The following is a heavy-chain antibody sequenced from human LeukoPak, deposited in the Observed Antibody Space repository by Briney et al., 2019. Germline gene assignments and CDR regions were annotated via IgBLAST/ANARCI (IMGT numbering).Heavy chain of an antibody. CDR1: GGSFSGYY. Sequence: SETLSLTCAVYGGSFSGYYWSWIRQPPGKGLEWIGEINHSGSTNYNPSLKSRVTISVDTSKNPFSLKLSSVAAADTAVYYCARGRGFDYWGQGTQVTVSS. CDR3: ARGRGFDY. CDR2: INHSGST. V-gene: IGHV4-34*01. J-gene: IGHJ4*02.